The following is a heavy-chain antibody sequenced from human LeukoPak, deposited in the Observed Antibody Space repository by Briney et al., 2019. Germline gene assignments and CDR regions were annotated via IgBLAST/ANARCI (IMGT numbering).Heavy chain of an antibody. D-gene: IGHD3-9*01. V-gene: IGHV3-53*05. Sequence: GGSLRLSCAASGFTVSSNYMSWVRQAPGKGLEWVSLIYADGDSTYYADSVKGRFTISRDNSKNTLYLQMNSLRAEDTAVYYCARDLTVSLSAFDIWGQGTMVTVS. CDR2: IYADGDST. CDR3: ARDLTVSLSAFDI. J-gene: IGHJ3*02. CDR1: GFTVSSNY.